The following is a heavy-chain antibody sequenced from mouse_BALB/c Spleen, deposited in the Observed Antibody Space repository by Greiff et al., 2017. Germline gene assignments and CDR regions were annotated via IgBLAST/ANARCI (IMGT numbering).Heavy chain of an antibody. CDR1: GFTFSSFG. CDR3: ARSGYRYAMDY. V-gene: IGHV5-17*02. J-gene: IGHJ4*01. Sequence: VQLKQSGGGLVQPGGSRKLSCAASGFTFSSFGMHWVRQAPEKGLEWVAYISSGSSTIYYADTVKGRFTISRDNPKNTLFLQMTSLRSEDTAMYYCARSGYRYAMDYWGQGTSVTVSS. D-gene: IGHD2-14*01. CDR2: ISSGSSTI.